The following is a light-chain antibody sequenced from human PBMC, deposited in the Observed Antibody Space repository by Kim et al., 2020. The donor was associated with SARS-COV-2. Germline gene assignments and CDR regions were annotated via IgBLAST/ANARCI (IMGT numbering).Light chain of an antibody. Sequence: ASGGGRAPTSCRASHDTDNSLAWYQQKPGTVPKVLIYDASTLQSGVPSRFSGSGSGTEFTLTIGSLQTEDVATYYCQQYNSAPWTFGPGTKVDIK. CDR1: HDTDNS. V-gene: IGKV1-27*01. CDR3: QQYNSAPWT. J-gene: IGKJ1*01. CDR2: DAS.